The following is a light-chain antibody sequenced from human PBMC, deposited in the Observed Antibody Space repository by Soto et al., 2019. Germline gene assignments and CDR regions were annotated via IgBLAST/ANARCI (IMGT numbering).Light chain of an antibody. Sequence: QSALTQPRSVSGSPGQSVTITCTGASSDVGGYNYVSWYQQHPGKAPKLMVYDVSKRPSGVPDRFSGSKSGNTASLTISGLPAADEADYYCSSYAGSNNYVFGTGTKVTVL. J-gene: IGLJ1*01. V-gene: IGLV2-11*01. CDR3: SSYAGSNNYV. CDR1: SSDVGGYNY. CDR2: DVS.